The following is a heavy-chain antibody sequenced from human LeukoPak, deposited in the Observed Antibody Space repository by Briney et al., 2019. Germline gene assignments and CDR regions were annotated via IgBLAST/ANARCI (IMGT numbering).Heavy chain of an antibody. CDR1: GGSFSGYY. V-gene: IGHV4-34*01. CDR2: INHSGST. D-gene: IGHD3-9*01. Sequence: PSETLSLTCAVYGGSFSGYYWSWIRQPPGKGLEWIGEINHSGSTNYNPSLKSRVTVSVDTSKNQFSLKLSSVTAADTAVYYCARGRITYKNYDILTGYYNYWGQGTLVTVSS. J-gene: IGHJ4*02. CDR3: ARGRITYKNYDILTGYYNY.